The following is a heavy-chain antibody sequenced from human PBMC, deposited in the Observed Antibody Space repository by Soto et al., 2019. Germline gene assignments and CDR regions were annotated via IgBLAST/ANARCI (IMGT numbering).Heavy chain of an antibody. D-gene: IGHD6-19*01. J-gene: IGHJ4*02. Sequence: PGGSLRLSCAASGLTFSDHHMDWVRQAPGRGLEWVGRSRNKASGYTTEYAASVKDRFTISRDDSQNSVYLQMNSLKTEDTAVYYCSKLGRYTSGSYPAYWGQGTQVTVSS. CDR3: SKLGRYTSGSYPAY. CDR1: GLTFSDHH. CDR2: SRNKASGYTT. V-gene: IGHV3-72*01.